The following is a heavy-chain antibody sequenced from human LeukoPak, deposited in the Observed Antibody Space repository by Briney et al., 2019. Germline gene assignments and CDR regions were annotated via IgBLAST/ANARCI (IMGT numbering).Heavy chain of an antibody. D-gene: IGHD5-24*01. CDR2: IDPYDSLT. J-gene: IGHJ4*02. Sequence: GESLRISCQGSGYSFTSYWINWVRQMPGKGPEWVGKIDPYDSLTNYSPSFQGHVTISADKSLNTAYLQWSSLKALDTAMYYCARRDGYNYVAYDYWGQGTQVTVSS. CDR3: ARRDGYNYVAYDY. CDR1: GYSFTSYW. V-gene: IGHV5-10-1*01.